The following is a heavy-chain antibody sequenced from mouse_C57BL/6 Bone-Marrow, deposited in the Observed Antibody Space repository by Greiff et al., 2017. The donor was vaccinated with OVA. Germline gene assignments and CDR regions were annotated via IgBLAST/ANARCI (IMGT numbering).Heavy chain of an antibody. CDR3: GRSRGPRGAMDY. V-gene: IGHV5-4*01. CDR2: ISDGGSYT. CDR1: GFTFSSYA. Sequence: EVQRVESGGGLVKPGGSLKLSCAASGFTFSSYAMSWVRQTPEKRLEWVATISDGGSYTYYPDNVKGRFTISRDNAKNNLYLQMSHLKTEDTAMYYCGRSRGPRGAMDYWGQGTSVTVSS. J-gene: IGHJ4*01.